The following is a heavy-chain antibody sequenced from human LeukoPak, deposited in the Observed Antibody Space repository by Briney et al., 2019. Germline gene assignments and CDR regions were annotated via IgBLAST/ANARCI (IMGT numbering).Heavy chain of an antibody. V-gene: IGHV4-34*01. CDR3: APIYGDFSDFDY. CDR1: GASSSNYY. J-gene: IGHJ4*02. D-gene: IGHD2-21*02. Sequence: PSETLSLTCGVCGASSSNYYWNWVRQPPGKGLEWIGETTHDGRTNYSPSLRGGATISGDKSKSQFSLKLYSVTAADTAVYYCAPIYGDFSDFDYWGLGTLVTVSS. CDR2: TTHDGRT.